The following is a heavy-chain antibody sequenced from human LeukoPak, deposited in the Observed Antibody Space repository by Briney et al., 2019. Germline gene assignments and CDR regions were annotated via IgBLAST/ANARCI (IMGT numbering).Heavy chain of an antibody. CDR2: ISSNRDTI. CDR3: ARGPGYGHYFDY. CDR1: GGSISNYY. J-gene: IGHJ4*02. V-gene: IGHV3-48*02. D-gene: IGHD5-12*01. Sequence: ETLSLTCTVSGGSISNYYWNWVRQAPGRGLEWISYISSNRDTIYYAASVKGRFTISRDNARYSLYLQMNSLRDEDTAVYYCARGPGYGHYFDYWGQGALVTVSS.